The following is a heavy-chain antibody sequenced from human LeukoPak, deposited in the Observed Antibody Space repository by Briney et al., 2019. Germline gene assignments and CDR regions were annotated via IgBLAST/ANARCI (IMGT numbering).Heavy chain of an antibody. CDR3: ARVGRTYYYDSSGYQRAFDI. D-gene: IGHD3-22*01. Sequence: SETLSLTCAVYGGSFSGYYWSWIRQPPGKGLEWIGEIIQSGSTNYNPSLKSRVTISVDTSKNQFSLKLSSVTAADTAVYYCARVGRTYYYDSSGYQRAFDIWGQGTMVTVSS. J-gene: IGHJ3*02. CDR2: IIQSGST. V-gene: IGHV4-34*12. CDR1: GGSFSGYY.